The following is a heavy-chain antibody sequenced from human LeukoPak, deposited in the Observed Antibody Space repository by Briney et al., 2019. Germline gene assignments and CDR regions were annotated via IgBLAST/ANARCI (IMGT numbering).Heavy chain of an antibody. CDR3: ARHSGGTYYSVFDV. CDR1: GFTFSSYA. Sequence: GGSLRLSCGASGFTFSSYAMSWVRQAPGKGLEWVSGFSGSGDTTHRVDSVKGRFTISRDNPKSTLYLQMNSLRVEDTAVYYCARHSGGTYYSVFDVWGQGTMVTVSS. D-gene: IGHD2-15*01. CDR2: FSGSGDTT. V-gene: IGHV3-23*01. J-gene: IGHJ3*01.